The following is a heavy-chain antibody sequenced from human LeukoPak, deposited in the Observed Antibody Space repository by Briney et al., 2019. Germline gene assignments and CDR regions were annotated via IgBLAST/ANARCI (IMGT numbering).Heavy chain of an antibody. CDR2: IYNGGST. V-gene: IGHV3-53*01. D-gene: IGHD1-1*01. CDR3: AREQHGNWFDP. CDR1: GFTVSSNY. J-gene: IGHJ5*02. Sequence: PGGSLRLSCAASGFTVSSNYMSWVRQAPGKGLEWVSVIYNGGSTYYADSVKGRFTISRDNSKNTLYLQMNSLRAEDTAVYYCAREQHGNWFDPWGQGTLVTVSS.